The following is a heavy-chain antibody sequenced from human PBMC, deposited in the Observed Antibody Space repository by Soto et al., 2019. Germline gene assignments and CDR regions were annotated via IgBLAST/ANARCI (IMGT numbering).Heavy chain of an antibody. J-gene: IGHJ6*02. CDR3: AKDLWYPTLTYLYYYYYYGMDV. Sequence: QVQLVESGGGVVQPGRSLRLSCAASGFTFSSYGMHWVRQAPGKGLEWVAVISYDGSNKYYADSVKGRFTISRDNSKNTLYLQMNSLRAEDTAVYYCAKDLWYPTLTYLYYYYYYGMDVWGQGTTVTVSS. CDR2: ISYDGSNK. V-gene: IGHV3-30*18. D-gene: IGHD6-13*01. CDR1: GFTFSSYG.